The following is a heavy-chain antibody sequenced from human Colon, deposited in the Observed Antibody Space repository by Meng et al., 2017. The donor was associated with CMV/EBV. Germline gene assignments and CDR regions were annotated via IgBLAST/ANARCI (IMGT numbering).Heavy chain of an antibody. J-gene: IGHJ4*02. V-gene: IGHV4-59*01. CDR2: IHDSGNT. CDR3: ARGSILDY. CDR1: GGSISSFY. Sequence: SETLSLTCTVSGGSISSFYWSWIRQPPGKGLEWIGYIHDSGNTNHNPSLKSRVTISMDTSKKQFSLRLNSVTAADTAVYYCARGSILDYRGQGTLVTVSS.